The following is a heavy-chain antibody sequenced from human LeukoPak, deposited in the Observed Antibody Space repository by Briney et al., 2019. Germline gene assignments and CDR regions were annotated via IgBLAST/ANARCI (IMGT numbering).Heavy chain of an antibody. Sequence: HGESLKISCKGSGYSFTSYWIGWVRQMPGKGLEWMGIIYPGDSDTRYSPSFQGQVTISADKSISTAYLQWSSLKASDTAMYYCARHVPIHYGVGTGWWFDPWGQGTLVTVSS. V-gene: IGHV5-51*01. J-gene: IGHJ5*02. CDR2: IYPGDSDT. CDR1: GYSFTSYW. D-gene: IGHD4-17*01. CDR3: ARHVPIHYGVGTGWWFDP.